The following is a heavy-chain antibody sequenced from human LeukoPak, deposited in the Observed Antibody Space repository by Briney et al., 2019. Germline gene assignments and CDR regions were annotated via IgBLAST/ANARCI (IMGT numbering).Heavy chain of an antibody. Sequence: GSSVKVSCKASGGTFSSYAISWVRQAPGQGLEWMGGIIPIFGTANYAQKFQGRVTITADESTSTAYMELSSLRSEDTAVYYCARDLPQRAHYDILTGSPPRPHNWFDPWGQGTLVTVSS. CDR2: IIPIFGTA. CDR1: GGTFSSYA. J-gene: IGHJ5*02. V-gene: IGHV1-69*01. D-gene: IGHD3-9*01. CDR3: ARDLPQRAHYDILTGSPPRPHNWFDP.